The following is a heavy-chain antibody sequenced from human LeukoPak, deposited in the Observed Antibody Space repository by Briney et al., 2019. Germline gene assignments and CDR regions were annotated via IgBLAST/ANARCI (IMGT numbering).Heavy chain of an antibody. D-gene: IGHD3-22*01. J-gene: IGHJ3*02. CDR1: GYTFTRYY. Sequence: GASVKVSCKASGYTFTRYYMHWVRQAPGQGLEWMGRMNPNSGGTNYAQKFQGRVTMTRDTSISTAYMELSRLRSDDTAVYYCARFLTMIVGTDAFDIWGQGTMVTVSS. CDR3: ARFLTMIVGTDAFDI. V-gene: IGHV1-2*06. CDR2: MNPNSGGT.